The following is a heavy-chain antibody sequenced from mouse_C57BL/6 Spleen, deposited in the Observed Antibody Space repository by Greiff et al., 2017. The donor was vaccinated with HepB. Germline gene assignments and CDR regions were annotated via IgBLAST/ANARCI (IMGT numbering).Heavy chain of an antibody. Sequence: QVQLQQPGAELVRPGTSVKLSCKASGYTFTSYWMHWVKQRPGQGLEWIGVIDPSDSYTNYNQKFKGKATLTVDTSSSTAYMQLSSLTSEDSAGYYCARGAVIPGFDYWGQGTTLTVSS. J-gene: IGHJ2*01. V-gene: IGHV1-59*01. D-gene: IGHD1-1*01. CDR1: GYTFTSYW. CDR2: IDPSDSYT. CDR3: ARGAVIPGFDY.